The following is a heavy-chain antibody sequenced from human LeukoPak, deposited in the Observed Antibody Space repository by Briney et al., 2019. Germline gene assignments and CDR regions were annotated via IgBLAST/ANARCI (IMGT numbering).Heavy chain of an antibody. CDR3: ARDRIVGATKWFDP. Sequence: GGSLRLSCAASGFTFSSYWMSWVRQAPGKGLEWVANIKQDGSEKYYVDSVKGRFTISRDNAKNSLYLQMNSLRAEDTAVYYCARDRIVGATKWFDPWGQGTLVTVSS. V-gene: IGHV3-7*01. CDR1: GFTFSSYW. D-gene: IGHD1-26*01. CDR2: IKQDGSEK. J-gene: IGHJ5*02.